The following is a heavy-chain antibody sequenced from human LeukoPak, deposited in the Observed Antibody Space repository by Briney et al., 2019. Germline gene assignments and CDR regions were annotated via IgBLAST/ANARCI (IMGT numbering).Heavy chain of an antibody. CDR1: GFTFSDYE. CDR2: ISSSGNTI. Sequence: PGGSLRLSCAASGFTFSDYEMNWVRQAPGKGLEWVSYISSSGNTIYYADSVRGRFTISRDNAKNSLYLQMNSLRAEDTAVYYCRRGRDYWGQGTLVTVSP. V-gene: IGHV3-48*03. J-gene: IGHJ4*02. CDR3: RRGRDY.